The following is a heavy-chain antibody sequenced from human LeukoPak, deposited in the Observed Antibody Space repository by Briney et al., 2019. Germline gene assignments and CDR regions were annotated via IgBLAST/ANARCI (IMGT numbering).Heavy chain of an antibody. J-gene: IGHJ4*02. V-gene: IGHV3-23*01. Sequence: PGGSLRLSCVVSGFTFSSYAMSWVRQAPGKGLEWVSGISGSGGSTYYADSVKGRFTISRDNSKNTLYLQMNSLRAEDTAVYYCARDDREVLDYWGQGTLVTVSS. CDR2: ISGSGGST. CDR3: ARDDREVLDY. D-gene: IGHD3-10*01. CDR1: GFTFSSYA.